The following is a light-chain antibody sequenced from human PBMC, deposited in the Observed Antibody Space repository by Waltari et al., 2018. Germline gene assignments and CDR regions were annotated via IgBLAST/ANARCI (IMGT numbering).Light chain of an antibody. CDR1: ALPKQY. CDR2: RDS. Sequence: SYELTQPPSVSVSPGQTARITCSGDALPKQYAYWYQQKPGQAPVLVIYRDSDSPSGIPGRFSGSSSGTTVTLTISGVQAEDEADYYCQSADSSGTYVVFGGGTKLTVL. V-gene: IGLV3-25*03. J-gene: IGLJ2*01. CDR3: QSADSSGTYVV.